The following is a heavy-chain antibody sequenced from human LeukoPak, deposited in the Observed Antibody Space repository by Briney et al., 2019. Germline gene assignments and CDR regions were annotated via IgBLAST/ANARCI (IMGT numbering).Heavy chain of an antibody. CDR3: AKDHLGYSGYDGVLDY. CDR1: GFTFSSYA. Sequence: GRSQRLSCAASGFTFSSYAMSWVRQAPGKGLEWVSAISGSGGSTYYADSVKGRFTISRDNSKNTLYLQMNSLRAEDTAVYYCAKDHLGYSGYDGVLDYWGQGTLVTVSS. V-gene: IGHV3-23*01. D-gene: IGHD5-12*01. J-gene: IGHJ4*02. CDR2: ISGSGGST.